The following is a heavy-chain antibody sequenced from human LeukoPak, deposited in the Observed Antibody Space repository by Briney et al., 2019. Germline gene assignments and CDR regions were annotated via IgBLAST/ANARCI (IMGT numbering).Heavy chain of an antibody. CDR2: IKGDGSAA. V-gene: IGHV3-74*01. CDR1: GFTFRSYW. CDR3: ARLDWLDP. Sequence: PRGSLRLSCAASGFTFRSYWMHWVRQAPGKGLVWVSRIKGDGSAASYADSVKGRFTISRDNAKNTLYLQMNSLRVEDMAVYYCARLDWLDPWGPGALLRVPS. J-gene: IGHJ5*02.